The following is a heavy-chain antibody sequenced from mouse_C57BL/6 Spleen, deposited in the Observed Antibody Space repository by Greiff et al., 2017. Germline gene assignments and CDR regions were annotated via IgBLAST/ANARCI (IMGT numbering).Heavy chain of an antibody. CDR2: IYPRDGST. Sequence: VQLQQSGPELVKPGASVKLSCKASGYTFTSYDINWVKQTPGQGLEWIGWIYPRDGSTKYNEKFKGKATLTVDKYSSTAYMELHSLTSEDSAVYFGARRGDGYYQYFDVWGTGTTVTVSS. V-gene: IGHV1-85*01. CDR3: ARRGDGYYQYFDV. D-gene: IGHD2-3*01. CDR1: GYTFTSYD. J-gene: IGHJ1*03.